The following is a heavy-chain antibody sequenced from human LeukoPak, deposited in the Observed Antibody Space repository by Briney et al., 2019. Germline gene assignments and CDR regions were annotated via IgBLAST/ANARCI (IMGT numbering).Heavy chain of an antibody. CDR2: ISTGNGNT. CDR3: ATANNWNYALGY. V-gene: IGHV1-18*01. D-gene: IGHD1-7*01. J-gene: IGHJ4*02. Sequence: ASVKVSCKASGDTFIRYGITWVRQAPGQGREWMGWISTGNGNTNSGQKFQGRVTMTTDTSTGTAYMELRSLRSDDTAMYYCATANNWNYALGYWGQGTLVTVSS. CDR1: GDTFIRYG.